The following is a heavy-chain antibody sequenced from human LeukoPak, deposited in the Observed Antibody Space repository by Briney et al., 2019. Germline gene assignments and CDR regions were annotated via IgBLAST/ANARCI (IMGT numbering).Heavy chain of an antibody. V-gene: IGHV3-48*04. CDR2: ISSTSSHT. J-gene: IGHJ5*02. Sequence: QAGGSLRLSCAASGFTFSSYSMNWIRQAAGKGLEWVSYISSTSSHTNYADSVKGRFTISRDNAKKSLYLQMNSLRAEDTAVYYCARGSARWFDPWGQGTLVTVSS. CDR1: GFTFSSYS. CDR3: ARGSARWFDP.